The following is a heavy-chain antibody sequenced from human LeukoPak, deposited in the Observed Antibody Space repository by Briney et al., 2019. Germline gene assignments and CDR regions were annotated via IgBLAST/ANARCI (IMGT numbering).Heavy chain of an antibody. CDR3: ARSSEWFGELLYYFDY. CDR1: GFPLRSYG. Sequence: GGSLRLSCAASGFPLRSYGMSWVRQAPGKGLEWVSAISGSDGSTYYADSVKGRFTISRDNSKNTLYLQMNSLRAEDTAVYYCARSSEWFGELLYYFDYWGQGTLVTVSS. V-gene: IGHV3-23*01. CDR2: ISGSDGST. D-gene: IGHD3-10*01. J-gene: IGHJ4*02.